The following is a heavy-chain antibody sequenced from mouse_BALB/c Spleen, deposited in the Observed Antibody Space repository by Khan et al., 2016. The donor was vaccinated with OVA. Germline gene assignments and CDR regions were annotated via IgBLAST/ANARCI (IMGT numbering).Heavy chain of an antibody. CDR3: ARAYYRYDGYYAMDY. J-gene: IGHJ4*01. CDR2: IWGGGGT. D-gene: IGHD2-14*01. CDR1: GFSLSRYN. V-gene: IGHV2-6-4*01. Sequence: VQLQESGPGLVAPSQSLSITCTVSGFSLSRYNIHWVRQPPGKGLEWLGMIWGGGGTDYNSTLKSRLSIRQDNSKSQVLLKMHSLQTDDTAMYYCARAYYRYDGYYAMDYWGQGTSVTVSS.